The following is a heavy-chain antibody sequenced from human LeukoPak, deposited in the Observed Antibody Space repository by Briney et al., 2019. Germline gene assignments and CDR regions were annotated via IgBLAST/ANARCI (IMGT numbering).Heavy chain of an antibody. V-gene: IGHV3-48*04. D-gene: IGHD3-10*02. CDR1: GFTFSSYS. CDR2: ISSSGSTI. CDR3: AELGITMIGGV. Sequence: GGSLRLSCAASGFTFSSYSMNRVRQAPGKGLEWVSYISSSGSTIYYADSVKGRFTISRDNAKNSLYLQMNSLRAEDTAVYYCAELGITMIGGVWGKGTTVTISS. J-gene: IGHJ6*04.